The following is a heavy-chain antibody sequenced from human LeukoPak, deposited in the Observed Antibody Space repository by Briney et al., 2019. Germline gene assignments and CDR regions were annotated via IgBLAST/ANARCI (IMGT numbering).Heavy chain of an antibody. CDR3: ARPPSQYYYGSGSYFDY. Sequence: GESLKISCKGSGYSFTSYWIGWVRQMPGKGLEWMGIIYPGDSDTRYSPSFQGQVTISADKSISTAYLQWSSLKASDTAMYYCARPPSQYYYGSGSYFDYWGQGTLVTVSS. V-gene: IGHV5-51*01. D-gene: IGHD3-10*01. J-gene: IGHJ4*02. CDR2: IYPGDSDT. CDR1: GYSFTSYW.